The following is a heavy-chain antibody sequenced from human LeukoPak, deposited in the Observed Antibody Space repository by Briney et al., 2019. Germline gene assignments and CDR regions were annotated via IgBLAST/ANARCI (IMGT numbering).Heavy chain of an antibody. CDR3: ARVPGVHDY. D-gene: IGHD4/OR15-4a*01. J-gene: IGHJ4*02. Sequence: GGSLRLSCAASGFTFSTYTMSWVRQAPGKGLEWVSAIVGSGGSTYYADSVKGRFTISRDNSKNTLYLQMNSLRAEDTAVYYCARVPGVHDYWGQGTLVTVSS. V-gene: IGHV3-23*01. CDR1: GFTFSTYT. CDR2: IVGSGGST.